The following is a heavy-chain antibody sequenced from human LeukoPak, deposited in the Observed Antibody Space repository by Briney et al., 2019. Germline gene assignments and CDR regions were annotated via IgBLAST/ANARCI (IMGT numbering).Heavy chain of an antibody. CDR3: ARDLSFYGSSGSFDC. J-gene: IGHJ4*02. CDR1: GFTFSSYW. CDR2: IKPDGSEK. Sequence: GGSLRLSCAASGFTFSSYWMSWVRQAPGKGLEWVANIKPDGSEKYYVDSVKGRFTISRDNAKNSLYLQMNSLRAEDTAVYYCARDLSFYGSSGSFDCWGQGTLVTVSS. D-gene: IGHD3-22*01. V-gene: IGHV3-7*01.